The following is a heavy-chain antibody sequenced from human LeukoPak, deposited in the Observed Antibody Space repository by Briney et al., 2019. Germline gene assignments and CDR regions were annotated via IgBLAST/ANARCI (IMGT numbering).Heavy chain of an antibody. D-gene: IGHD6-6*01. CDR3: VRVGGASSILSAFDI. CDR2: IYNSETI. V-gene: IGHV4-59*01. CDR1: GGSINSYY. Sequence: SETLSLTCTVSGGSINSYYWSWIRQPSGKGLEWIGYIYNSETINYNPSLTSRVTISLDTSKNQVSLKLTSVTAADTAVYYCVRVGGASSILSAFDIWGQGTMVTVSS. J-gene: IGHJ3*02.